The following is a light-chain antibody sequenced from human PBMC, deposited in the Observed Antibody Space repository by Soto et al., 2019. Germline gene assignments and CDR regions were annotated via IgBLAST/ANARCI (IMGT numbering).Light chain of an antibody. CDR3: MLYMGRGIRV. CDR1: SDSVSTNYY. V-gene: IGLV8-61*01. Sequence: QTVLTQEPSFSVSPGGTVTRTCGLSSDSVSTNYYPSWYQQTPGQAPRTLIYSTNTRSSGVPDRFSGSILGNKAALTITGAQADDESDYYCMLYMGRGIRVFGGGTKLTVL. CDR2: STN. J-gene: IGLJ3*02.